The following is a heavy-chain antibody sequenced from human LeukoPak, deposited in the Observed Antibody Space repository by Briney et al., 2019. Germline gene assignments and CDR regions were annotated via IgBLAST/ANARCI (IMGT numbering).Heavy chain of an antibody. D-gene: IGHD2-2*03. Sequence: GGSLRLSCAASGFTFSSYSMNWVRQAPGKGLEWVSYISSSSSTIYYADSVKGRFTISRDNAKNSLYLQMNSLRAEDTAVYYCARVTVGSDYYYYMDVWGKGTTVTVSS. CDR2: ISSSSSTI. CDR3: ARVTVGSDYYYYMDV. V-gene: IGHV3-48*01. CDR1: GFTFSSYS. J-gene: IGHJ6*03.